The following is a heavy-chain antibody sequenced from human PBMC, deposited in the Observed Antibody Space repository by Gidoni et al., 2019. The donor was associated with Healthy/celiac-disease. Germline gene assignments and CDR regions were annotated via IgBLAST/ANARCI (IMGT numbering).Heavy chain of an antibody. CDR3: AREIDASGIDY. CDR1: GFTLSSYG. CDR2: IWYDGSNK. J-gene: IGHJ4*02. V-gene: IGHV3-33*01. Sequence: QVQLVEYGGGVVQPGRSMRLSCAASGFTLSSYGIHWVRQAPGKGLEWVAVIWYDGSNKYYADSVKGRFTISRDNSKNTLYLQMNSLRAEDTAVYYCAREIDASGIDYWGQGTLVTVSS. D-gene: IGHD3-10*01.